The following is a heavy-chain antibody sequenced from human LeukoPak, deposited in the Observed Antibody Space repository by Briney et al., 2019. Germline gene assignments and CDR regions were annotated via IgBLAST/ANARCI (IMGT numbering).Heavy chain of an antibody. CDR3: AREGYSSGSYPQDY. V-gene: IGHV3-74*01. D-gene: IGHD3-10*01. J-gene: IGHJ4*02. Sequence: GGSLRLSCAASGFTLSRYWMHWVRQAPGKGLVWVSYISSDGRNTTYADSVKGRFTISRDNAKNTLYLQMNSLRAEDTAVYYCAREGYSSGSYPQDYWGQGTLVTVSS. CDR2: ISSDGRNT. CDR1: GFTLSRYW.